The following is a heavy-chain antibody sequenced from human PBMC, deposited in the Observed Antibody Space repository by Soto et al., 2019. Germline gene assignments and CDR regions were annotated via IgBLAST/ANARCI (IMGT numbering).Heavy chain of an antibody. CDR1: GGSIINYF. Sequence: SETLSLTCTVSGGSIINYFWSWIRQPPGKRLEWIGYIYYSGSTNYNPSLKSRVTMSVDTSKNQFSLKLSSVTAADTAVYYCARGTRIVVVPAASRNWFDPWGQGTLVTVSS. D-gene: IGHD2-2*01. V-gene: IGHV4-59*01. CDR2: IYYSGST. CDR3: ARGTRIVVVPAASRNWFDP. J-gene: IGHJ5*02.